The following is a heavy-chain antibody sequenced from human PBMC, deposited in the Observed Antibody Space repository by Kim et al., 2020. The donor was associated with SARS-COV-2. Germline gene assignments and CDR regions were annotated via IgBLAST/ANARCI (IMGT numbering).Heavy chain of an antibody. CDR2: IYTTGST. V-gene: IGHV4-61*02. Sequence: SETLSLTCTVSGGSISSGSYFWNWIRQPAGKGLQWIGRIYTTGSTSYNPSLKSRLTISVDTSKNQFSLQLSSVSAADTAVYYCAKASKSPQRNLLLWFGDYGLDVWGQGTTVTVSS. CDR3: AKASKSPQRNLLLWFGDYGLDV. J-gene: IGHJ6*02. D-gene: IGHD3-10*01. CDR1: GGSISSGSYF.